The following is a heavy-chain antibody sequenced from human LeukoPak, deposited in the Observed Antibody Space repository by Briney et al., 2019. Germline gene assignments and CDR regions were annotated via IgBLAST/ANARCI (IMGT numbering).Heavy chain of an antibody. V-gene: IGHV4-38-2*01. J-gene: IGHJ4*02. D-gene: IGHD6-19*01. Sequence: SETLSLTCAVSGYSFSSGYYWGWIREPPGEGLEWIASISNSGDTYYKPSLKSRVTISVDTFKNQFSLKLTSVTAADTAMYYCARAPGSGWSNWGQGALVTVSS. CDR2: ISNSGDT. CDR1: GYSFSSGYY. CDR3: ARAPGSGWSN.